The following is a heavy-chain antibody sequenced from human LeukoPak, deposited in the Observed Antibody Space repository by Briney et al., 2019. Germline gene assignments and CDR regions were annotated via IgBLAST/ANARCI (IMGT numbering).Heavy chain of an antibody. CDR2: IGVAGDT. CDR1: GFTFSSYG. V-gene: IGHV3-13*04. Sequence: GGSLRLSCAASGFTFSSYGMHWVRQVTGKGLEWVAAIGVAGDTDYSGSVKGRFTISRHNSKNTLYLQMNSLRAEDTAVYYCARDRDSGMDVWGQGTTVTVSS. CDR3: ARDRDSGMDV. J-gene: IGHJ6*02. D-gene: IGHD5-24*01.